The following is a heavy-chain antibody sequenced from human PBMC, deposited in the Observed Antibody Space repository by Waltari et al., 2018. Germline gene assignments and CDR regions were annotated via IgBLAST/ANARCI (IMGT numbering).Heavy chain of an antibody. Sequence: QLQLQESGSGLVQPSQTLSLTCAVSGGSIRRGGYSWRWVRQPPGKGLEWIGYIYHSGSTYYNPSLKSRVTISVDRSKNQFSLKLSSVTAADTAVYYCARHATGQWLVARYYYMDVWGKGTTVTISS. V-gene: IGHV4-30-2*01. CDR1: GGSIRRGGYS. D-gene: IGHD6-19*01. J-gene: IGHJ6*03. CDR3: ARHATGQWLVARYYYMDV. CDR2: IYHSGST.